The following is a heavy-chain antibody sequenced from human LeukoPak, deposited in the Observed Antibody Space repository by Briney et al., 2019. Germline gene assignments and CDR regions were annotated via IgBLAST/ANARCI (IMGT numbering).Heavy chain of an antibody. CDR3: ARDYYDSSGYGAFDI. CDR1: GGSISSYY. CDR2: IYTSGST. Sequence: PSETLSLTCTVSGGSISSYYWSWIRQPAGKGLEWIGRIYTSGSTNYNPSLKSRVTMSVDTSKNQFSLKLSSVTAADTAGYYCARDYYDSSGYGAFDIWGQGTMVTVSS. D-gene: IGHD3-22*01. J-gene: IGHJ3*02. V-gene: IGHV4-4*07.